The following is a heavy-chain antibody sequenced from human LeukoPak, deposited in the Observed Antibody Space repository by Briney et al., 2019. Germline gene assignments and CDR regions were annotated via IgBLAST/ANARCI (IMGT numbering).Heavy chain of an antibody. V-gene: IGHV4-4*07. D-gene: IGHD2-8*01. CDR3: ARFRTPRGVMVYAIDY. CDR2: IYTSGST. J-gene: IGHJ4*02. CDR1: GGSISSYY. Sequence: SETLSLTCTVSGGSISSYYRSWIRQPAGKGLEWLGRIYTSGSTNYNPSLKSQVTMSVDTSKNQFSLKLSSVTAADTAVYYCARFRTPRGVMVYAIDYWGQGTLVTVSS.